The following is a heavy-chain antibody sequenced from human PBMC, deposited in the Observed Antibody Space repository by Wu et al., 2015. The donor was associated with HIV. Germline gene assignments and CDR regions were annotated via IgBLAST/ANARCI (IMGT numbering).Heavy chain of an antibody. Sequence: QVQLVQSGAEVKKPGASVKVSCKASGYTFSDYYLHWIRQAPGQGLEWMGWINPKDGATDFARKFQGRVTMTRDTSFSTAYMNLISLTSDDTAVYYCARGNYDFWAAHFADNWFDPWAREPWVTVSS. J-gene: IGHJ5*02. CDR2: INPKDGAT. V-gene: IGHV1-2*02. CDR1: GYTFSDYY. D-gene: IGHD3-3*01. CDR3: ARGNYDFWAAHFADNWFDP.